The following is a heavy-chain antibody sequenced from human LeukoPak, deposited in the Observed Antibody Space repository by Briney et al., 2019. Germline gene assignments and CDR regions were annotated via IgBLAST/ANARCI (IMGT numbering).Heavy chain of an antibody. J-gene: IGHJ4*02. V-gene: IGHV3-7*01. Sequence: GGSLRLFCAPSGLTSSIYWVRWVRQAGGEGRECVVNIQEDGYERYYLDSVEGRFTISVDNPKNSLYLQMNSLRAEDTAVYYCARDARVVLDYWGQGTLVTVFS. CDR3: ARDARVVLDY. CDR1: GLTSSIYW. CDR2: IQEDGYER. D-gene: IGHD2-15*01.